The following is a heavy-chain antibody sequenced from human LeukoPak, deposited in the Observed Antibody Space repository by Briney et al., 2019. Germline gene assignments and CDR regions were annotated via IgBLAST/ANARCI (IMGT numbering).Heavy chain of an antibody. J-gene: IGHJ6*02. V-gene: IGHV4-39*07. CDR1: GGSISSSSYY. CDR3: ARERDFIVAYGMDV. Sequence: SETLSLTCTVSGGSISSSSYYWGWIRQPPGKGLEWIGSIYYSGSTNYNPSLKSRVTISVDKSKNQFSLKLSSVTAADTAVYYCARERDFIVAYGMDVWGQGTTVTVSS. CDR2: IYYSGST. D-gene: IGHD5-12*01.